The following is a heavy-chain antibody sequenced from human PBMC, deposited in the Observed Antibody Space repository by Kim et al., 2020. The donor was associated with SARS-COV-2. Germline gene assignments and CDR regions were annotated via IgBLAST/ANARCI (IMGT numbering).Heavy chain of an antibody. D-gene: IGHD3-10*01. CDR3: AKDRATYYYGSGSYSVTGGPAY. CDR1: GFTFSSYA. CDR2: ISGSGGST. V-gene: IGHV3-23*01. J-gene: IGHJ4*02. Sequence: GGSLRLSCAASGFTFSSYAMSWVRQAPGKGLEWVSAISGSGGSTYYADSVKGRFTISRDNSKNTLYLQMNSLRAEDTAVYYCAKDRATYYYGSGSYSVTGGPAYWGQGTLVTVSS.